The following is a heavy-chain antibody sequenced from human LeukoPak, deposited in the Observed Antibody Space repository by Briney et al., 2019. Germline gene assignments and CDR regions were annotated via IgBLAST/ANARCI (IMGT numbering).Heavy chain of an antibody. D-gene: IGHD1-26*01. CDR1: GYSFTSYW. CDR3: ARPEDSGSYYANY. CDR2: IYPGDSDT. J-gene: IGHJ4*02. V-gene: IGHV5-51*01. Sequence: GESLKIPCKGSGYSFTSYWIGWVRQMPGKGLEWMGIIYPGDSDTRYSPSFQGQVTISADKSISTAYLQWSSLRASDTAMYYCARPEDSGSYYANYWGQGTLVTVSS.